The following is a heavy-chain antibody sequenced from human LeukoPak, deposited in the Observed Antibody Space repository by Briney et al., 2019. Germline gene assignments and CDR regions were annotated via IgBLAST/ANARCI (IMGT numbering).Heavy chain of an antibody. D-gene: IGHD3-16*02. J-gene: IGHJ3*02. Sequence: GASVKVSCKASGYTFTGYYMHWVRQAPGQGLEWMGWINPNSGGTNYAQKFQGRVTMTRDTSISTAYMELSRLRSDDTAVYYCAADSDSRVRLGELSSDLEAFDIWGQGTLVTVSS. CDR3: AADSDSRVRLGELSSDLEAFDI. CDR2: INPNSGGT. CDR1: GYTFTGYY. V-gene: IGHV1-2*02.